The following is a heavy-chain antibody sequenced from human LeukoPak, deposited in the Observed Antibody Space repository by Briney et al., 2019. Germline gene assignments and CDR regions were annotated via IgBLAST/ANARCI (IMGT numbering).Heavy chain of an antibody. V-gene: IGHV3-33*01. D-gene: IGHD6-13*01. CDR2: IWNDGSNK. Sequence: GTSLRLSCAVSGFSFYTYGIHWVRHAPGKGLEWVAVIWNDGSNKYYADSVKGRFTISRDNSKNTLYLQMNSLRTEDTAVYFCATEVKAAAGIDTGSYYYNGMDVWGQGTTVTVS. J-gene: IGHJ6*02. CDR1: GFSFYTYG. CDR3: ATEVKAAAGIDTGSYYYNGMDV.